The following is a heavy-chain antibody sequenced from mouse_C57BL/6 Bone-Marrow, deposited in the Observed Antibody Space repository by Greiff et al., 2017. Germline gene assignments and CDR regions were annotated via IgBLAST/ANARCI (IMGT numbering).Heavy chain of an antibody. CDR2: INPNNGGT. CDR1: GYTFTDYY. D-gene: IGHD2-1*01. CDR3: ARHEVYGNYVDY. V-gene: IGHV1-26*01. Sequence: VQLQQSGPELVKPGASVKISCKASGYTFTDYYMNWVKQSHGKSLEWIGDINPNNGGTSYNQKFKGKATLTADKSSSTVYMELSRLTTEDSAVYFCARHEVYGNYVDYWGQGTSVTVSS. J-gene: IGHJ4*01.